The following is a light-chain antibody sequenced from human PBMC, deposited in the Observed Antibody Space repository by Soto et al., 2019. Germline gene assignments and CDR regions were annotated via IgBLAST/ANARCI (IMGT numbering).Light chain of an antibody. CDR1: QGIGDT. V-gene: IGKV3-15*01. J-gene: IGKJ5*01. CDR3: QQRNNWRDT. CDR2: DTS. Sequence: EIVMTQSPATLSLSPGEGAPLSCRASQGIGDTLAWYQQKPGKTPRLLIYDTSIRATGVPARFSGSRSGAEFTLTISSLQSEDFAVYYCQQRNNWRDTFGQGTRLEIK.